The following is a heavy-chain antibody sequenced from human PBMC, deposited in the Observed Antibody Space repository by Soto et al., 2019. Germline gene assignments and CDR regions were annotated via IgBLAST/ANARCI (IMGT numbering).Heavy chain of an antibody. V-gene: IGHV4-31*01. CDR3: XXXXFP. Sequence: QVQLQESGPGLVKPSQTLSLTCTVSGGSIXSGXYYWNWIRQHPGKGLEWIGYIYYIWSTYYNPXXXXXXXXXXXXXXXXXXXXXXXXXXXXXXXXXXXXXXFPWGQGTLVTVSS. CDR1: GGSIXSGXYY. CDR2: IYYIWST. J-gene: IGHJ5*02.